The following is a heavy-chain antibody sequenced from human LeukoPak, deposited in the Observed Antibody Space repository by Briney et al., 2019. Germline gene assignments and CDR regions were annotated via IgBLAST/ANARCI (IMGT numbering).Heavy chain of an antibody. D-gene: IGHD1-26*01. CDR2: ISSSGSTI. V-gene: IGHV3-11*01. Sequence: PGGSLRLSCAASGFTFSDYYMSWIRQAPGKGLEWVSYISSSGSTIYYADSVKGRFTISRDNAKNSLYLQMNSLRAEDTAVYYCARSGSYARTYAFDIWGQGTMVTVSS. CDR1: GFTFSDYY. J-gene: IGHJ3*02. CDR3: ARSGSYARTYAFDI.